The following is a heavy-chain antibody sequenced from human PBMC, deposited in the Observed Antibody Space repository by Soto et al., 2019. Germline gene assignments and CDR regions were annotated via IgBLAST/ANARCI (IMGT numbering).Heavy chain of an antibody. V-gene: IGHV3-23*01. J-gene: IGHJ4*02. CDR1: GFTFSSYA. CDR3: AKLGTMGVFDN. Sequence: EVQLLESGGGLVSPGGSLRLSCAASGFTFSSYAMSWVRQAPGKGLEWLAGITFRGDYTYYADSVKGRFSLSRDNSRNRLDLQMNNLKVEGTALYYCAKLGTMGVFDNWGQGTLLTVSS. CDR2: ITFRGDYT. D-gene: IGHD1-26*01.